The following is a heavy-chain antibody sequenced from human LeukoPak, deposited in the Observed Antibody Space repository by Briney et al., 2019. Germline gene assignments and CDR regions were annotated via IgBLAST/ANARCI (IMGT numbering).Heavy chain of an antibody. Sequence: PGGSLRLSCAASGFTFSSYAMSWVRQAPGKGLEWVSAISGSGGSTYYADSVKGRFTISRDNSKNTLYRQMNSLRAEDTAVYYCAKGNSRLVTTTFDYWGQGTLVTVSS. V-gene: IGHV3-23*01. CDR1: GFTFSSYA. CDR3: AKGNSRLVTTTFDY. CDR2: ISGSGGST. D-gene: IGHD4-17*01. J-gene: IGHJ4*02.